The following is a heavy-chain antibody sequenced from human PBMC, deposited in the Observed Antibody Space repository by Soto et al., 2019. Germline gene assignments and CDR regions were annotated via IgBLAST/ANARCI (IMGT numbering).Heavy chain of an antibody. Sequence: QVQLVESGGGVVQPGRSLRLSCAASGFTFSRYGMHWVRQAPGKGLGWVAGIWYDGSKKYYVDSVKGRFTISRDNAKNMMYLEMNSLRVENTAVYSCARKLYYDSDAFDFWGQGTKVTVSS. V-gene: IGHV3-33*01. J-gene: IGHJ3*01. CDR1: GFTFSRYG. D-gene: IGHD3-22*01. CDR2: IWYDGSKK. CDR3: ARKLYYDSDAFDF.